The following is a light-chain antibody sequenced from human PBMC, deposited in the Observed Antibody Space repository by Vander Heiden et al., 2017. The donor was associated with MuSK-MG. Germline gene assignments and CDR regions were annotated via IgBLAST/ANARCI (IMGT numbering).Light chain of an antibody. CDR1: QSVISNY. J-gene: IGKJ5*01. CDR2: GAS. V-gene: IGKV3-20*01. CDR3: QQYASSPGT. Sequence: EIALTQSPGTLSLSPGERATLSCWASQSVISNYLAWYLQRPGQAPRLLIYGASTRATGIPDRFSGSGSGTDFTLTISRVEPEDFAVYYCQQYASSPGTFGQGTRLDIK.